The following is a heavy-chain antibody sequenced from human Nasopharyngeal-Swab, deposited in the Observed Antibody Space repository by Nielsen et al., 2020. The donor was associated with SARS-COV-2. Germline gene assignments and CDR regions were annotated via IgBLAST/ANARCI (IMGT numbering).Heavy chain of an antibody. V-gene: IGHV3-74*03. Sequence: GGSLRLSCATSGFTFSNYWMHWVRQAPGKGLEWVARIDMRGRTTTHADSVKGRFTISRDNVKNTLSLQMNSLTPADTAVYFCVRGPVEGATEYFQFWGQGTLVTVSS. CDR3: VRGPVEGATEYFQF. J-gene: IGHJ1*01. CDR2: IDMRGRTT. D-gene: IGHD1-26*01. CDR1: GFTFSNYW.